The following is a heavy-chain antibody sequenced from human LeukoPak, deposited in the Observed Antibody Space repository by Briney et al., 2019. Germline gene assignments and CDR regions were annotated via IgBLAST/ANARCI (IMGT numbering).Heavy chain of an antibody. D-gene: IGHD6-13*01. CDR2: ISYDGSNK. Sequence: GGSLRLSCAASGFTFSSYGMHWVRQAPGKGLEWVAVISYDGSNKYYGDSVKGRFTISRDNSKNTLYLQMNSLRAEDTAVYYCAKKFPGTVAAGPDHWGQGTLVTVSS. CDR1: GFTFSSYG. CDR3: AKKFPGTVAAGPDH. J-gene: IGHJ4*02. V-gene: IGHV3-30*18.